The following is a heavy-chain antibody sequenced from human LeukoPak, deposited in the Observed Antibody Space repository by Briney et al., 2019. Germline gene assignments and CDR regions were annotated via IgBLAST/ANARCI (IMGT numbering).Heavy chain of an antibody. J-gene: IGHJ4*02. CDR3: ASYGGYSYGLAY. CDR2: INHSGST. CDR1: GYSISSGYY. D-gene: IGHD5-18*01. V-gene: IGHV4-38-2*01. Sequence: SETLSLTCAVSGYSISSGYYWGWIRQPPGKGLEWIGEINHSGSTNYNPSLKSRVTISVDTSKNQFSLKLSSVTAADTAVYYCASYGGYSYGLAYWGQGTLVTVSS.